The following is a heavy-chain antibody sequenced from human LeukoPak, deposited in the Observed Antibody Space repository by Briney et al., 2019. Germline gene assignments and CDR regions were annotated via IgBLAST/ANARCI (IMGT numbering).Heavy chain of an antibody. D-gene: IGHD5-18*01. V-gene: IGHV5-51*01. CDR2: IYPGDSDA. J-gene: IGHJ4*02. CDR3: ARGGTYSYGSSDY. Sequence: GESLKISCKGSGYTFTTYWIAWVRQMPGKGLEWMGIIYPGDSDARYSPSFHGQVTISVDESITTAYLQWSSLRASDSAIYYCARGGTYSYGSSDYWGQGTLVTVSS. CDR1: GYTFTTYW.